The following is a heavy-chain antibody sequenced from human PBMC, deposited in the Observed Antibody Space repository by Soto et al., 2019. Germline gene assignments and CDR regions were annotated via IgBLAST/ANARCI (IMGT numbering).Heavy chain of an antibody. D-gene: IGHD6-19*01. CDR3: ASRHSSGWTGYYYYGMDV. J-gene: IGHJ6*02. Sequence: SVKVSCKASGGTFSSYAISWVREAPGQGLEWMGGIIPIFGTANYAQKFQGRVTITADKSTSTAYMELSSLRSEDTAVYYCASRHSSGWTGYYYYGMDVWGQGTTVTVYS. CDR1: GGTFSSYA. CDR2: IIPIFGTA. V-gene: IGHV1-69*06.